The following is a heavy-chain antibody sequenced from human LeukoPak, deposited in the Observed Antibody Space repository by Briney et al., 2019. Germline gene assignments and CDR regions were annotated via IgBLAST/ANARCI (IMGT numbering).Heavy chain of an antibody. Sequence: TLSLTCAVSGDSISSSNWWSWVRQSPGKGLEWIAEIHHSGSTNYNPSLKSRVTISVDTSKNQFSLQLCSVTAADTAVYYCARVGVRGVITSFDYWGQGALVTVSS. V-gene: IGHV4-4*02. CDR1: GDSISSSNW. CDR3: ARVGVRGVITSFDY. D-gene: IGHD3-10*01. CDR2: IHHSGST. J-gene: IGHJ4*02.